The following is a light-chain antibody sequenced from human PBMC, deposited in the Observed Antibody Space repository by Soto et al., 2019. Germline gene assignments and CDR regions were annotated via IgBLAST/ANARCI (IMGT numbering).Light chain of an antibody. CDR3: QQYYHWRT. CDR1: QSLSSN. Sequence: EIVMTQSPATLSVSPGERATLSCRASQSLSSNLAWYQQKPGQAPRLLIYGASTRATGIPARFSGSGSGTEFTLTISSLQSEDSAVYYCQQYYHWRTFGQGTKVEIK. J-gene: IGKJ1*01. V-gene: IGKV3-15*01. CDR2: GAS.